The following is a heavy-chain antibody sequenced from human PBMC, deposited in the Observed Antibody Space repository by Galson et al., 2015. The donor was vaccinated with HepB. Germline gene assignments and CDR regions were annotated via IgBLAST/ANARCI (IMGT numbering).Heavy chain of an antibody. D-gene: IGHD3-10*01. J-gene: IGHJ4*02. Sequence: SLRLSCAASGFTFSSYWMSWVRQAPGKGLEWVANIKQDGSEKYYVDSVKGRFTTSRDNAKNSLYLQMNSLRAEDTAVYYCARIASPPQLLWFGELFAPAFDYWGQGTLVTVSS. CDR3: ARIASPPQLLWFGELFAPAFDY. CDR1: GFTFSSYW. V-gene: IGHV3-7*03. CDR2: IKQDGSEK.